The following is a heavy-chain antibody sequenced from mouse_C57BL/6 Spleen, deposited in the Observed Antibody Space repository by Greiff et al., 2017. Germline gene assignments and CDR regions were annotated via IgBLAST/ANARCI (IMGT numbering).Heavy chain of an antibody. J-gene: IGHJ1*03. CDR2: IYPGSGST. CDR1: GYTFTSYW. V-gene: IGHV1-55*01. CDR3: ARPSIYDGYYEYFDV. D-gene: IGHD2-3*01. Sequence: QVQLQQPGAELVKPGASVKMSCKASGYTFTSYWITWVKQRPGQGLEWIGDIYPGSGSTNYNEKFKSKATLTVDTSSSTAYMQLSSLTSEDAAVYYGARPSIYDGYYEYFDVWGTGTTVTVSS.